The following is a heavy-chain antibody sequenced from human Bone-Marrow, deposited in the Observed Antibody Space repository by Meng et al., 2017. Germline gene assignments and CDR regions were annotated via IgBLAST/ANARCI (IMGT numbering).Heavy chain of an antibody. V-gene: IGHV3-23*01. CDR3: AKGNYDILTGYGNWFDP. CDR2: ISGSGGST. CDR1: GFTFSSYA. D-gene: IGHD3-9*01. J-gene: IGHJ5*02. Sequence: GESLKISCAASGFTFSSYAMSWVRQAPGKGLEWVSAISGSGGSTYYADSVKGRFTNSRDNSKNTLYLQMNSLRAEDTAVYYCAKGNYDILTGYGNWFDPWGQGTLVTVSS.